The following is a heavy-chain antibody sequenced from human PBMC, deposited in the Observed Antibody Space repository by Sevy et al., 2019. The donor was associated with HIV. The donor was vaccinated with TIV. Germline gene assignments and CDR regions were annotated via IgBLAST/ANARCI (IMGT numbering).Heavy chain of an antibody. CDR2: ISGRSGTT. CDR1: GFTFSSYS. CDR3: AISKEFYSSLQDY. Sequence: GGSLRLSCAASGFTFSSYSLNWVRQAPGKGLEWVSYISGRSGTTYYADSVKGRFTISRDNAKNSLYLQMNSLRDEDTAVYYCAISKEFYSSLQDYWGQGTLVTVSS. D-gene: IGHD3-22*01. J-gene: IGHJ4*02. V-gene: IGHV3-48*02.